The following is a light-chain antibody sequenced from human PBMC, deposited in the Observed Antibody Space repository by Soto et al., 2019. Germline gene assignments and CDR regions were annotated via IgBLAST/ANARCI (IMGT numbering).Light chain of an antibody. CDR1: ESISSW. V-gene: IGKV1-5*01. Sequence: DIQMTQSPSTLSASIGDRVTITCRASESISSWLAWYQQKPGKAPKLLIYDVSNLETGVPSRFSGSGSGTDFTFTISSLQPEDIATYYCQQYDNLPFTFGPGTKVDIK. CDR3: QQYDNLPFT. CDR2: DVS. J-gene: IGKJ3*01.